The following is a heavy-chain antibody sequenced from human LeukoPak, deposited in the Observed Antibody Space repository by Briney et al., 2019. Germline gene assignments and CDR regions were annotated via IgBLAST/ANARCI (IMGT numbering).Heavy chain of an antibody. CDR3: ARDHNDLTGTYWESFDC. Sequence: PGVSLRGSCAAYGFTFSNYNMNWHRQAQGKGLEWVSSICSSSTYIYYADSVKGRFTISRDNAKNSLYLQMDSLAAEDTAVYYCARDHNDLTGTYWESFDCWGQGTLVTVSS. J-gene: IGHJ4*02. D-gene: IGHD1-26*01. CDR1: GFTFSNYN. V-gene: IGHV3-21*01. CDR2: ICSSSTYI.